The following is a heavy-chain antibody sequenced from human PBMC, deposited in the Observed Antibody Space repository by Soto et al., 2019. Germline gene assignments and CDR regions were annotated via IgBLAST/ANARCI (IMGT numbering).Heavy chain of an antibody. CDR3: ARVGPYYDFWSGYVYSGGPIDY. CDR2: ISYDGSNK. J-gene: IGHJ4*02. Sequence: QVQLVESGGGVVQPGRSLRLSCAASGFTFSSYAMHWVRQAPGKGLEWVAVISYDGSNKYYADSVKGRFTISRDNSKNTLYLQMNSLRGVDTAVYYCARVGPYYDFWSGYVYSGGPIDYWGQGTLVTVSS. V-gene: IGHV3-30-3*01. CDR1: GFTFSSYA. D-gene: IGHD3-3*01.